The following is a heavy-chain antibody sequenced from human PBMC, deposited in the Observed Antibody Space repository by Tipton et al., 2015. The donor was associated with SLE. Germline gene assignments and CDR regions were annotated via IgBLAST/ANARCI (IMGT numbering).Heavy chain of an antibody. J-gene: IGHJ4*02. CDR3: TSSPGYGDYYFDY. CDR2: ISSSSSYI. CDR1: GFTFSSYS. D-gene: IGHD4-17*01. V-gene: IGHV3-21*03. Sequence: SLRLSCAASGFTFSSYSMNWVRQAPGKGLEWVSSISSSSSYIYYADSVKGRFTISRDNAKNSLYLQMNSLKTEDSAVYYCTSSPGYGDYYFDYWGRGTLVTVSS.